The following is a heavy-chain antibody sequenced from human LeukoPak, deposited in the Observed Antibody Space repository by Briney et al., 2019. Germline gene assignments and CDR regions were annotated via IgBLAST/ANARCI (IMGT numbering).Heavy chain of an antibody. J-gene: IGHJ6*02. CDR1: GGSVSSGSYY. CDR3: GKIPGPPRQYGSGSPVSEKVPVRDV. Sequence: PSETLSLTCTVSGGSVSSGSYYWSWIRQPPGKGLEWIGYIYYSGSTNYNPSLKSRVTISVDTSKNQFSLKLSSVTAADTAVYYWGKIPGPPRQYGSGSPVSEKVPVRDVWGQGTRVTVSS. D-gene: IGHD3-10*01. CDR2: IYYSGST. V-gene: IGHV4-61*01.